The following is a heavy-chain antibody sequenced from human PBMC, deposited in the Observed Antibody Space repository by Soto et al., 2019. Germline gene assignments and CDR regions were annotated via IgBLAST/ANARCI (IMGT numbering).Heavy chain of an antibody. V-gene: IGHV3-33*01. D-gene: IGHD6-19*01. J-gene: IGHJ4*02. CDR2: IWYDGSNK. CDR1: GFTFSSYG. CDR3: ARSGYSRGGRYFDY. Sequence: PGGSLRLSCAASGFTFSSYGMHWVRQAPGKGLEWVAVIWYDGSNKYYADSVKGRFSISRDNSKNTLYLQMNSLRAEDTAVYYCARSGYSRGGRYFDYWGQGTLVTVSS.